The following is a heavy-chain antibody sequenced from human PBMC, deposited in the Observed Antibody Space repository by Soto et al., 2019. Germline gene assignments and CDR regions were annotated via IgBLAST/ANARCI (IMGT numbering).Heavy chain of an antibody. CDR2: ISAYNGNT. CDR3: ARDLHGDPYY. J-gene: IGHJ4*02. V-gene: IGHV1-18*01. Sequence: ASVKVSCKASGYTFTSYGISWVRQAPGQGLEWMGWISAYNGNTNYAQKLQGRVTMTTDTSTSKAYMELRSLRSDATPVYYCARDLHGDPYYWGQGTLVTVSS. D-gene: IGHD4-17*01. CDR1: GYTFTSYG.